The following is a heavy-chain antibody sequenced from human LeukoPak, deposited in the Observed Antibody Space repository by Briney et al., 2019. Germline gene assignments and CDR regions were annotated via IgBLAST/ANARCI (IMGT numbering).Heavy chain of an antibody. V-gene: IGHV3-21*01. J-gene: IGHJ4*02. CDR3: ARDNNTDLDY. D-gene: IGHD5-18*01. CDR1: GFTFSIYN. Sequence: PGGSLRLSCEASGFTFSIYNMNWVRQAPGKGLGWVSSISSSSSYIYYADSVRGRFTISRDNAKNSLYLQMNSLRAEDTAVYYCARDNNTDLDYWGQGTLVTVSS. CDR2: ISSSSSYI.